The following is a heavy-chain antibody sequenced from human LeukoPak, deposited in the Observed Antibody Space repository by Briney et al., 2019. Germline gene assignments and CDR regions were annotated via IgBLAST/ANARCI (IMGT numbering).Heavy chain of an antibody. J-gene: IGHJ6*03. Sequence: GGSLRLSCAASGFTFSYYNMNWVRQAPGKPMEWVSSITSSGTYIFYADSVKGRFTISRDNAKNSLYLQMDNLGPEDTAVYYCARDPYSGAYGNDYYYYMDVWGKGTTVTMSS. D-gene: IGHD1-26*01. CDR3: ARDPYSGAYGNDYYYYMDV. V-gene: IGHV3-21*01. CDR2: ITSSGTYI. CDR1: GFTFSYYN.